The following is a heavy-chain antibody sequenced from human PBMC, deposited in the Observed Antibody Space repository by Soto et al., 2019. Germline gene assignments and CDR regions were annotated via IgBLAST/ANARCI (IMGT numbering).Heavy chain of an antibody. V-gene: IGHV4-59*01. CDR1: GGSISSYY. Sequence: PSETLSLTCGVSGGSISSYYWSWIRQPPGKGLEWIGYIYYSGGTNYNPSLKSRVTISVDTSKNQFSLRLSSVTAADTAMYYCAGSRTRGVIIGYWGQRTLVTVSS. D-gene: IGHD3-10*01. CDR3: AGSRTRGVIIGY. CDR2: IYYSGGT. J-gene: IGHJ4*02.